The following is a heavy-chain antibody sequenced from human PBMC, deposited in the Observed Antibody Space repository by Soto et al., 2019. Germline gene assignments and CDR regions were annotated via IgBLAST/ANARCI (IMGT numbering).Heavy chain of an antibody. Sequence: EVQLVESGGGLVQPGGSLRLSCAASGFTFSSYWMHWVRQAPGKGLAWVSRINSDGSSTSYADSVKGRFTISRDNAKNTLYLQMNSLRAEDTAVYYCARVYGVWTGYYYYCMDVWGQGNTVIVSS. CDR2: INSDGSST. CDR3: ARVYGVWTGYYYYCMDV. D-gene: IGHD3-3*01. V-gene: IGHV3-74*01. CDR1: GFTFSSYW. J-gene: IGHJ6*02.